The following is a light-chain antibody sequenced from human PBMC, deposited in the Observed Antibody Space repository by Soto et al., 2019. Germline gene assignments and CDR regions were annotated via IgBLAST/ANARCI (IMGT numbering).Light chain of an antibody. J-gene: IGKJ1*01. V-gene: IGKV3-15*01. Sequence: EIVMTQSPATVPVSPGERVTLSCRASQSVSIDLAWYQQKPGQAPRLLIYGASTRATDIPATFTGSGSGTEFTLTISSLQSEDIAVYYWQQYNKWPQTFGQGTKVEIK. CDR3: QQYNKWPQT. CDR1: QSVSID. CDR2: GAS.